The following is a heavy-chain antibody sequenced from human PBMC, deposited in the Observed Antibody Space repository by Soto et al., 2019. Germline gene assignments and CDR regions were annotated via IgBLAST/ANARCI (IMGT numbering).Heavy chain of an antibody. Sequence: QVPLVESGGGVVQPGRSLRLSCAASGFTFSSYAMHWVRQAPGKGLEWVAVISYDGSNKYYADSVKGRFTISRDNSKNTLVLEMNSLRAEGTAGYYWAEGDFFAGGDYWGQGTLVTVSS. CDR1: GFTFSSYA. D-gene: IGHD3-3*01. J-gene: IGHJ4*02. V-gene: IGHV3-30-3*02. CDR2: ISYDGSNK. CDR3: AEGDFFAGGDY.